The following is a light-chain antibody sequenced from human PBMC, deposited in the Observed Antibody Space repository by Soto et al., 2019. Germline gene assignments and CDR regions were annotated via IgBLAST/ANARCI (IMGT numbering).Light chain of an antibody. CDR1: SSDVGGYNY. V-gene: IGLV2-14*03. J-gene: IGLJ2*01. CDR3: SSKTSSSALVV. CDR2: DVS. Sequence: QSALTQPASVSGSPGQSITISCTGISSDVGGYNYVSWYQHHPGEAPKLMISDVSNRPAGVSNRFSGSKSGNTASLTISGLQAEDEGDYYCSSKTSSSALVVFGGGTKLTVL.